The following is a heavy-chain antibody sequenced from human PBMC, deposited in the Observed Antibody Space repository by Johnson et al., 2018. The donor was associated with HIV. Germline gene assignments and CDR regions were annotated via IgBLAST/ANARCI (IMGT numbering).Heavy chain of an antibody. CDR3: TTWPYYYDTSEDAFDI. Sequence: VQLVESGGGVVQPGRSLRLSCAASGFTFSSMHWDRQAPGKGLEWVGRIKSKTDGGTTDYAAPVKGRFTISRDDSESTLYVQMNSLKTEDTAVYYCTTWPYYYDTSEDAFDIWGQGTMVTVSS. CDR2: IKSKTDGGTT. CDR1: GFTFSS. J-gene: IGHJ3*02. D-gene: IGHD3-22*01. V-gene: IGHV3-15*01.